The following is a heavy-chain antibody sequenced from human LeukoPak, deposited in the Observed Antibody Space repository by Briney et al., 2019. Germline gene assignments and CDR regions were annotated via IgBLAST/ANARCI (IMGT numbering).Heavy chain of an antibody. D-gene: IGHD5-12*01. Sequence: ASVKVSCKASGGDFSTFGTHWVRQAPGQGFEWMGGIIPVFRTANYAQKWKGRVTITADESSTTAYMELSSLRSEDTAVYYCARLPLGYTYGYWGQGTLVTVSS. J-gene: IGHJ4*02. CDR1: GGDFSTFG. CDR2: IIPVFRTA. V-gene: IGHV1-69*13. CDR3: ARLPLGYTYGY.